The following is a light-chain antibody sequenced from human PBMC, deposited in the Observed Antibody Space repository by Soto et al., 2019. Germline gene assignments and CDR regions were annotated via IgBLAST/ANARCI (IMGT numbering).Light chain of an antibody. J-gene: IGKJ5*01. CDR3: QQYENWPYT. CDR2: GAS. CDR1: PGVSNT. V-gene: IGKV3-15*01. Sequence: EIVMTQSPATVSLSPGERATLSCGASPGVSNTLAWYQQRPGQAPRLLIYGASIRAPGIPARFSGGGSGTEFTLTITSLQSEDFAVYYCQQYENWPYTFGQGTRLEIK.